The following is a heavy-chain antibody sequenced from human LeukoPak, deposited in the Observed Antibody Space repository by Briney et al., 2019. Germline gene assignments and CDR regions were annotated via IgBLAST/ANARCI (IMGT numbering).Heavy chain of an antibody. Sequence: ASVKVSCKVSGYTLTELSMHWVRQAPGKGLEWMGGFDPEDGETIYAQKFQGRVTMTGDTSTDTAYMELSSLRSEDTAVYYGATDRGFYGGNSEYYFDYWGQGTLVTVSS. D-gene: IGHD4-23*01. J-gene: IGHJ4*02. V-gene: IGHV1-24*01. CDR1: GYTLTELS. CDR3: ATDRGFYGGNSEYYFDY. CDR2: FDPEDGET.